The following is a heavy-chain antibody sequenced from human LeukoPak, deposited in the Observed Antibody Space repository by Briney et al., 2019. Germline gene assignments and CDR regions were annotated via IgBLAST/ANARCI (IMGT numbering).Heavy chain of an antibody. CDR3: ARHDLTRRHWFGP. D-gene: IGHD3/OR15-3a*01. J-gene: IGHJ5*02. CDR2: SYYNGYT. V-gene: IGHV4-39*01. CDR1: GVSISSSINY. Sequence: KPSETLSLTCTVSGVSISSSINYWGWIRQPPGKGLEWIGSSYYNGYTYYNPSLKSRVTISVDMSKNQFSLKLISVTAADSAVYYCARHDLTRRHWFGPWGQGTLVTVSS.